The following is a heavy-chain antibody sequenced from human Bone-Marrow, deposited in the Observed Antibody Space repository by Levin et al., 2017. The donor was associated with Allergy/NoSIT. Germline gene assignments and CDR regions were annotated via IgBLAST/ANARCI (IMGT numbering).Heavy chain of an antibody. J-gene: IGHJ6*02. CDR3: ARDRGSGFYFGMDV. CDR1: GYTFTRYG. V-gene: IGHV1-18*04. D-gene: IGHD3-10*01. CDR2: ISVYSGKT. Sequence: GASVKVSCKASGYTFTRYGVSWVRQAPGQGLEWMGWISVYSGKTNYEERLQGRVTMTTDTSTSTAYMELRSLRSDDTAVYYCARDRGSGFYFGMDVWGQGTTVTVSS.